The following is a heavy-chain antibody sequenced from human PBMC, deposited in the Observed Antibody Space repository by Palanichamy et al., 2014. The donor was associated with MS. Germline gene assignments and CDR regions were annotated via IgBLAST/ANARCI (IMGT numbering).Heavy chain of an antibody. V-gene: IGHV4-39*01. CDR3: ASGYYDFWSGYYNPEAAY. Sequence: QLQLQESGPGLVKPSETLSLTCTVSGGPISSSSYYWGWIRQPPGKGLEWIGSIYYSGSTYYNPSLKSRVTISVDTSKNQFSLKLSSVTAADTAVYYCASGYYDFWSGYYNPEAAYWGQGTLVTVSS. D-gene: IGHD3-3*01. J-gene: IGHJ4*02. CDR2: IYYSGST. CDR1: GGPISSSSYY.